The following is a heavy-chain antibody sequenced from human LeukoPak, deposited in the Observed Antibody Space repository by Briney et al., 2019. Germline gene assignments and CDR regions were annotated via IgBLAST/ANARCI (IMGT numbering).Heavy chain of an antibody. J-gene: IGHJ6*03. CDR3: ARGPALDSSGYYYYYYMDV. V-gene: IGHV1-18*01. CDR2: ISPYNGNT. Sequence: ASVKVSCKASGYTVTIYGISWVRQAPGQGLEWKGWISPYNGNTNYAQNLQGRVTMTTDTSTSTAYMELRSLRSDDTAVYYCARGPALDSSGYYYYYYMDVWGKGTTVTISS. D-gene: IGHD3-22*01. CDR1: GYTVTIYG.